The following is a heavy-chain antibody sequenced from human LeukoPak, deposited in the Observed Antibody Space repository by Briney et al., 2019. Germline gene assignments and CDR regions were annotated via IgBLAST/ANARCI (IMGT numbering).Heavy chain of an antibody. CDR3: ATLPLYYYGSGSYQHDY. CDR2: IYHSGST. V-gene: IGHV4-38-2*01. D-gene: IGHD3-10*01. Sequence: SETLSLTCAVSGYSISSGCYWGWTRQPPGKGLEWIGSIYHSGSTYYNPSLKSRVTISVDTSKNQFSLKLSSVTAADTAVYYCATLPLYYYGSGSYQHDYWGQGTLVTVSS. J-gene: IGHJ4*02. CDR1: GYSISSGCY.